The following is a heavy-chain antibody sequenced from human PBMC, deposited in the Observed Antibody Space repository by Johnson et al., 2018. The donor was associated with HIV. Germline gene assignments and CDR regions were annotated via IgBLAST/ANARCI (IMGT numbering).Heavy chain of an antibody. CDR2: IKSKTDGGTT. Sequence: MHLVESGGGLVKPGGSLRLSCAASGFTFSNAWMSWVRQAPGKGLEWVGRIKSKTDGGTTDYAAPVKGRFTISRDDSKNTLYLQMNSLKTEDTAVYYCTTDLVPAAKEPVVVGGAFDIWGQGTMVTVSS. J-gene: IGHJ3*02. CDR3: TTDLVPAAKEPVVVGGAFDI. D-gene: IGHD2-2*01. V-gene: IGHV3-15*01. CDR1: GFTFSNAW.